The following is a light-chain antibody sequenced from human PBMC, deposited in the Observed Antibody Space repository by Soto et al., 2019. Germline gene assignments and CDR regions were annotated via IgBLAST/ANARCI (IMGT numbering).Light chain of an antibody. V-gene: IGKV3-11*01. CDR2: GAF. CDR3: QQRNVWPPVT. Sequence: EIVLTQSPATLSLSPGERATLSCRASPSVTNYLAWYQQKPGQAPRLVIYGAFNRATGIPARFSGSGSGADFTLTISSLAPEDFAVYYCQQRNVWPPVTFCQGTRLEL. CDR1: PSVTNY. J-gene: IGKJ5*01.